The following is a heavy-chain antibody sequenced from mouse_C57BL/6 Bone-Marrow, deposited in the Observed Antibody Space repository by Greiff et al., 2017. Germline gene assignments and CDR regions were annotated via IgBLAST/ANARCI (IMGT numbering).Heavy chain of an antibody. CDR3: ARYYDQDYYAMDD. D-gene: IGHD2-4*01. CDR2: IWSGGST. V-gene: IGHV2-2*01. Sequence: QVQLQQSGPGLVQPSQSLSITCTVSGFSLTSYGVHWVRQSPGQGLEWLGVIWSGGSTDYNAAFISRLSISKDNSKSQVFFKMNSLQADDTAIYYCARYYDQDYYAMDDWGQGTSGTVSS. J-gene: IGHJ4*01. CDR1: GFSLTSYG.